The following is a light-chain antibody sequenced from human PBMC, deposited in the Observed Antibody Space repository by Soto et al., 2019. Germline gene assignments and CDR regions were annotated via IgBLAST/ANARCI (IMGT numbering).Light chain of an antibody. CDR3: QQYDNLP. Sequence: AIQMTQSPSSLSASVGDRVTITCRASQGIRNDLGWYQQKPGKAPKLLIYAASSLQSGVPSRFSGSGSGTDFTLTISSLQPEDIATYYCQQYDNLPFGGGTKVDIK. J-gene: IGKJ4*01. CDR1: QGIRND. V-gene: IGKV1-6*01. CDR2: AAS.